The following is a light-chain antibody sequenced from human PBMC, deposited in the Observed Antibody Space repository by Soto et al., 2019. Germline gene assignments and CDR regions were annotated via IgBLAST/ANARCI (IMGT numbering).Light chain of an antibody. Sequence: QPVLTPPASVSGSPGQSITISCTGTSSDVETYNRVSWYQQHPGKAPKLIIYDVSQRPSGVSNRFSGSKSGDTASLTISGLQAEDEAAYCCSYAPDDTHVVFGGGTKLTVL. V-gene: IGLV2-23*02. CDR2: DVS. CDR1: SSDVETYNR. J-gene: IGLJ2*01. CDR3: CSYAPDDTHVV.